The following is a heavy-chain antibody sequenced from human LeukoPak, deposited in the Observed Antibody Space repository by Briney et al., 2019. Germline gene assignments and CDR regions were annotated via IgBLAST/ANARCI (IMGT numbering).Heavy chain of an antibody. CDR2: IYSGGST. J-gene: IGHJ4*02. CDR3: ASSVAAPFDY. V-gene: IGHV3-66*02. CDR1: GFTVSSNY. Sequence: PGGSLRLSCAASGFTVSSNYMSWVRQAPGKGLEWVSVIYSGGSTYYADSVKSRFTISRDNSKNTLYLQMNSLRAEDTAVYYCASSVAAPFDYWGQGTLVTVSS. D-gene: IGHD6-6*01.